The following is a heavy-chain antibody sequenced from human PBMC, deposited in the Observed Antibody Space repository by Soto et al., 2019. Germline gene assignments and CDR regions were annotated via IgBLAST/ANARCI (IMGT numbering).Heavy chain of an antibody. CDR3: ARGIEGWYQGRYYYGMDV. CDR1: GGSVSIGSYY. CDR2: IYYSGST. V-gene: IGHV4-61*01. Sequence: SETLSLTCTVSGGSVSIGSYYWSWIRQPPGKGLGWIGYIYYSGSTNYNPSLKSRVTISVDTSKNQFSLKLSSVTAADTAVYYCARGIEGWYQGRYYYGMDVWGQGTTVTVS. J-gene: IGHJ6*02. D-gene: IGHD6-19*01.